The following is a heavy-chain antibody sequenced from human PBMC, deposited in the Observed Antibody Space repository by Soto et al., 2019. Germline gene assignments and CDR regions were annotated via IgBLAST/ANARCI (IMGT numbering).Heavy chain of an antibody. V-gene: IGHV5-51*01. Sequence: GESLKISCKGSGYSFTSYWIGWVRQMPGKGLEWMGIIYPGDSDTRYSPSFQGQVTISADKSISTAYLQWSSLKASDTAMYYCARLGGDYWGSYRYLDYWGQGTLVTVSS. CDR1: GYSFTSYW. D-gene: IGHD3-16*02. J-gene: IGHJ4*02. CDR2: IYPGDSDT. CDR3: ARLGGDYWGSYRYLDY.